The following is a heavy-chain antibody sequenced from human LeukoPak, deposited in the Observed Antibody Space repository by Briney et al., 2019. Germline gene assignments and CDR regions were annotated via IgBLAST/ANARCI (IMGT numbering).Heavy chain of an antibody. D-gene: IGHD5-18*01. V-gene: IGHV4-59*01. J-gene: IGHJ4*02. CDR3: ARGQKYRYGYRVTELGSGYFDY. CDR2: IHYSGST. CDR1: GGSISSYY. Sequence: PSETLSLTCTVSGGSISSYYWSWIRQPPGKGLEWIGYIHYSGSTNYNPSLKSRVSISVDTSKNQFSLKLSSVTAADTALYYCARGQKYRYGYRVTELGSGYFDYWGQGTLVTVSS.